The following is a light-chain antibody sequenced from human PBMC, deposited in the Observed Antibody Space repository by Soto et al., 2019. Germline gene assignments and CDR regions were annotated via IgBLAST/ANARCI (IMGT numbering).Light chain of an antibody. CDR2: GAS. Sequence: EIVMTQSPATLSVSPWERVTLSCRASQSVGSDLAWYQQKPGQAPRLLIYGASTRATGIPARFSGSGSGTEFTLTISSLQSEDFAVYYCQQYNNWPPFTFGQGTRLEIK. V-gene: IGKV3-15*01. CDR1: QSVGSD. J-gene: IGKJ5*01. CDR3: QQYNNWPPFT.